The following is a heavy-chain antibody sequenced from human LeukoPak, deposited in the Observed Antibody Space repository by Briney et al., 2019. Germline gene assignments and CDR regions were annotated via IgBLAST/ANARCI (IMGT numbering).Heavy chain of an antibody. D-gene: IGHD3-22*01. J-gene: IGHJ3*02. CDR2: IYHSGST. CDR1: GGSISSGGYS. Sequence: PSQTLSLTCAVSGGSISSGGYSWSWIRQPPGKGLEWIGYIYHSGSTYYNPSLKSRVTISVDRSKNQFSLKLSSVTAADTAVYYCARGGDYYDSGAFDIWGQGTMITVSS. V-gene: IGHV4-30-2*01. CDR3: ARGGDYYDSGAFDI.